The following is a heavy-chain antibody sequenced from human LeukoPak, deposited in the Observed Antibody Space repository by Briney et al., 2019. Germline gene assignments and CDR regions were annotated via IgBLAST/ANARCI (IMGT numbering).Heavy chain of an antibody. CDR3: AKGALYYYDSSGSSDY. V-gene: IGHV3-30*18. D-gene: IGHD3-22*01. CDR1: GFTFSSYG. J-gene: IGHJ4*02. Sequence: AGGSLRLSCAASGFTFSSYGMHWVRQAPGKGLEWVAVISYDGSNKYYADSVKGRFTISRDNSKNTLYLQMNSLRAEDTAVYYCAKGALYYYDSSGSSDYWGQGTLVTVSS. CDR2: ISYDGSNK.